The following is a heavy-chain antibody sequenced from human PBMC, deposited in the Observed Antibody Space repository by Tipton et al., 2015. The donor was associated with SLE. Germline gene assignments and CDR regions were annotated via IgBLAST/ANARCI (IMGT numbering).Heavy chain of an antibody. V-gene: IGHV4-39*07. CDR2: IYYSGST. Sequence: TLSLTCTVSGGSISSSRYYWGWIRQPPVKGLEWMGSIYYSGSTYYNPSLKSRVTKSVDTSKNQFSLKLSSVTAADTAVYYCARHAAGATTFDYRGQGTLVTVSS. J-gene: IGHJ4*02. D-gene: IGHD1-26*01. CDR3: ARHAAGATTFDY. CDR1: GGSISSSRYY.